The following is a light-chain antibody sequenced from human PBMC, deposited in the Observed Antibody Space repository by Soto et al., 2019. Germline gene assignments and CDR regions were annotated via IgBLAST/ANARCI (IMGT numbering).Light chain of an antibody. CDR1: QSVSSSY. CDR2: AAS. J-gene: IGKJ1*01. Sequence: EVVLTQSPGTLSLSPGERNTLSCRASQSVSSSYLAWYQQKPGQAPRLLIYAASSRATGIPDRFSGSGSGTDFTLTISRLEPEDFAVYYCQQYGSSRWTFGQGTKVDIK. V-gene: IGKV3-20*01. CDR3: QQYGSSRWT.